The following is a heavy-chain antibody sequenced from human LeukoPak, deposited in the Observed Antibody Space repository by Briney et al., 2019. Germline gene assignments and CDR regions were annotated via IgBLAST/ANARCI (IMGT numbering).Heavy chain of an antibody. V-gene: IGHV4-34*01. D-gene: IGHD7-27*01. CDR3: AKARSLTGDHGY. Sequence: SETLSLTCAVYGGSFSGYYWSWIRQPPGKGLEWIGEINHSGSTNYNPSLKSRVTISVDTSKNQFSLKLSSVTAADTAVYYCAKARSLTGDHGYWGQGTLVTVSS. CDR1: GGSFSGYY. J-gene: IGHJ4*02. CDR2: INHSGST.